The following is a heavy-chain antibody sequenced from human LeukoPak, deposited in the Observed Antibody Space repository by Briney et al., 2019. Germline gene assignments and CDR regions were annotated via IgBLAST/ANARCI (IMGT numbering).Heavy chain of an antibody. CDR2: ISGSGGST. CDR3: AKDRQREGLSSSWSP. D-gene: IGHD6-13*01. Sequence: GGSLRLSCAASGFTFSSYAMSWVRQAPGKGLEWVSAISGSGGSTYYADSVKGRFTISRDNSKNTLYLQMNSLRAEDTAVYYCAKDRQREGLSSSWSPYGQGTLVTVSS. CDR1: GFTFSSYA. V-gene: IGHV3-23*01. J-gene: IGHJ5*02.